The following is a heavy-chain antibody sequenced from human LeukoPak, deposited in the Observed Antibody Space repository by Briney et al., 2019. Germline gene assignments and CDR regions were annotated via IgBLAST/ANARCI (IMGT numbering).Heavy chain of an antibody. CDR2: ISYDGSNK. J-gene: IGHJ4*02. V-gene: IGHV3-30*04. CDR3: ARTYPGIAVAGTGFDY. CDR1: GFTFSSYA. D-gene: IGHD6-19*01. Sequence: GRSLRLSCAASGFTFSSYAMHWVRQAPGKGLEWVAVISYDGSNKYYADSVKGRFTISRDNSKNTLYLQMKSLRAEDTAVYYCARTYPGIAVAGTGFDYWGQGTLVTVSS.